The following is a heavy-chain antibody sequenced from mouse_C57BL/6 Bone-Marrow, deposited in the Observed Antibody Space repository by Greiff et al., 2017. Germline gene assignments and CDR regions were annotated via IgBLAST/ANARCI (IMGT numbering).Heavy chain of an antibody. V-gene: IGHV1-82*01. CDR3: ARRANSSWYVDV. CDR2: IYPGDGVT. Sequence: QVQLQQSGPELVKPGASVKISCKASGYAFSSSWMNWVKQRPGKGLEWIGRIYPGDGVTNYNGKFKGKDTLTADTSSSTAYMQLSSLTSEDSAVYFCARRANSSWYVDVWGTGTTVTVSA. CDR1: GYAFSSSW. J-gene: IGHJ1*03. D-gene: IGHD1-1*01.